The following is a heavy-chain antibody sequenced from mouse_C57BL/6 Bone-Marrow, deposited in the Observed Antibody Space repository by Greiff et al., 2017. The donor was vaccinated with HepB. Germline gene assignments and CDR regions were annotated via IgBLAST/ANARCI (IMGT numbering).Heavy chain of an antibody. J-gene: IGHJ1*03. CDR3: ARRDYGTGYFDV. V-gene: IGHV1-52*01. Sequence: VQLQQPGAELVRPGSSVKLSCKASGYTFTSYWMHWVKQRPIQGLEWIGNINPSDSETHYNQKFKDKVTLTVDKSSSTAYMQLRSLTSEDSAVYYCARRDYGTGYFDVWGTGTTVTVSS. CDR1: GYTFTSYW. D-gene: IGHD1-1*01. CDR2: INPSDSET.